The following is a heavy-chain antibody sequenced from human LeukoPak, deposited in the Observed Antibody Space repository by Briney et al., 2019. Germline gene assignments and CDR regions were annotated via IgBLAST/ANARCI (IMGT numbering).Heavy chain of an antibody. V-gene: IGHV3-7*04. CDR1: GFTFSSYW. D-gene: IGHD1-26*01. J-gene: IGHJ4*02. Sequence: PGGSLRLSCAASGFTFSSYWMNWVRQAPGKGREWVAKINQDGSKKYYVDSVKGRFTISRDNAKNSLYLQMNSVRAEDTAVYYCARGLVGATPFDYWGQGSLVIVSS. CDR2: INQDGSKK. CDR3: ARGLVGATPFDY.